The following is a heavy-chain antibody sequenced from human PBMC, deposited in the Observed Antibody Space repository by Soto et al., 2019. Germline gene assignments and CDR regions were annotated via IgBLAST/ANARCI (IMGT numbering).Heavy chain of an antibody. Sequence: GRSLRLSCAASGFTFSSYAMHWVRQAPGKGLEWVAVISYDGSNKYYADSVKGRFTISRDNSKNTLYLQMNSLRAEDTAVYYCARDRVVGMDVWGQGTTVTVSS. CDR1: GFTFSSYA. J-gene: IGHJ6*02. D-gene: IGHD3-22*01. CDR2: ISYDGSNK. V-gene: IGHV3-30-3*01. CDR3: ARDRVVGMDV.